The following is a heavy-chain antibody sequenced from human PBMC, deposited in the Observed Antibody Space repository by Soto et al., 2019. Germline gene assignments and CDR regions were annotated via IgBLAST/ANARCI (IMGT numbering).Heavy chain of an antibody. CDR2: IIPIFGTA. D-gene: IGHD3-3*01. J-gene: IGHJ4*02. Sequence: QVQLVQSGAEVKKPGSSVKVSCKASGGTFSSYAISWVRQAPGQGLEWMGGIIPIFGTANYAQKFQGRVTVPADESTSTAYMELSSLRSEDTAVYYCARGGITIFGVVTPWYLAYWGQGTLVTVSS. CDR1: GGTFSSYA. V-gene: IGHV1-69*12. CDR3: ARGGITIFGVVTPWYLAY.